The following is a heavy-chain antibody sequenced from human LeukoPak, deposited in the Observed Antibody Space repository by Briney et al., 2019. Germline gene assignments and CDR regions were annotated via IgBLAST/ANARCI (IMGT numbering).Heavy chain of an antibody. J-gene: IGHJ4*02. CDR3: ARQSGDFDY. CDR1: GYTFTDFY. Sequence: ASVKVSCKASGYTFTDFYIRWVRQAPGQGLEWMGWIIPNSGGTHFARKFQGRVTMTRDTSITTAYMELSSLTSDDTAVYYCARQSGDFDYWGQGTLVTVSS. CDR2: IIPNSGGT. V-gene: IGHV1-2*02. D-gene: IGHD3-3*01.